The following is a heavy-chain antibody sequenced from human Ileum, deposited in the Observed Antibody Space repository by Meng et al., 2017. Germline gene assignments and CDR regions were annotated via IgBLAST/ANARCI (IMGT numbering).Heavy chain of an antibody. Sequence: VQLTRGGAGLVKPSATRSLTCAVYGGSVSGYYWSWIRQPPGKGLEWIGEINHSGSTNYNPSLKSRVTISVDTSKNQFSLKLSSVTAADTAVYYCARGGPWFDPWGQGTLVTVSS. V-gene: IGHV4-34*01. J-gene: IGHJ5*02. CDR3: ARGGPWFDP. CDR1: GGSVSGYY. CDR2: INHSGST.